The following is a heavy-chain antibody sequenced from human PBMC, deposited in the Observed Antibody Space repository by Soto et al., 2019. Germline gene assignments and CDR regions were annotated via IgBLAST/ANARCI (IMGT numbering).Heavy chain of an antibody. D-gene: IGHD3-10*01. CDR1: GYTLTELS. V-gene: IGHV1-24*01. CDR3: ATMFDAYYGSSGMHV. J-gene: IGHJ6*02. Sequence: GASVKVSCKASGYTLTELSMHWVRQAPGKGLEWMGGFDPEDGETIYAQKFQGRVTMTEDPPTDTAYMELSSLRSEDTDVYYCATMFDAYYGSSGMHVWGQGTTVTVAS. CDR2: FDPEDGET.